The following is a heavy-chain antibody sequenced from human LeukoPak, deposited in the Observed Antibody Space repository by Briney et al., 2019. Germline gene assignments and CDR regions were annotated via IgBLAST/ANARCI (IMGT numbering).Heavy chain of an antibody. CDR3: ARGDVLRFLEWTYKSHYYYYYMDV. D-gene: IGHD3-3*01. V-gene: IGHV1-2*02. Sequence: ASVKVSCKASGYTFTGYYMHWVRQAPGQGLEWMGWINPNSGGTNYAQKFQGRVTMTRDTSISTAYMELSRLRSDDTAVYYCARGDVLRFLEWTYKSHYYYYYMDVWGKGTTATVSS. CDR2: INPNSGGT. J-gene: IGHJ6*03. CDR1: GYTFTGYY.